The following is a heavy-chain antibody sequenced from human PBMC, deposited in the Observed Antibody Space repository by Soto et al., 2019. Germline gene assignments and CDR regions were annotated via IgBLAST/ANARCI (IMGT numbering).Heavy chain of an antibody. Sequence: ASVKVSCKVPGYTLTEISVYWVRQAPGKGLEWMGGFDPEDGETIYAQKFQGRVTMTEDTSSDTAYMELSSLRFEDTAVYYCATGVTTFDYWGQGTLVTVSS. CDR3: ATGVTTFDY. D-gene: IGHD4-17*01. CDR1: GYTLTEIS. J-gene: IGHJ4*02. V-gene: IGHV1-24*01. CDR2: FDPEDGET.